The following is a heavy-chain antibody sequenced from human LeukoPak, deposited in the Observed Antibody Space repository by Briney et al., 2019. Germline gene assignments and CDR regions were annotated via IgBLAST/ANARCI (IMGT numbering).Heavy chain of an antibody. CDR3: ARVYSSSSGKNAFDI. J-gene: IGHJ3*02. CDR2: IKQDGSEK. Sequence: GGSLRLSCAASGFTFSNYWMSWVRQAPGKGLEWVANIKQDGSEKDYVDSVKGRFTISRDNAKNSLFLQVNSLRAEDTAVYYCARVYSSSSGKNAFDIWGQGTMVTVSS. CDR1: GFTFSNYW. V-gene: IGHV3-7*03. D-gene: IGHD6-6*01.